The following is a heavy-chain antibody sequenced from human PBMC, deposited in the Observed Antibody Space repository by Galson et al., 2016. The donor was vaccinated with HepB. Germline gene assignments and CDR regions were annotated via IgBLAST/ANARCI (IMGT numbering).Heavy chain of an antibody. Sequence: SVKVSCKASGYTFSTYGITWVRQAPGQGLEWMGWISGYNGITNYAQMLQGRVTMTTDTSTATAFMELRSLGSDDTAVYYCARDKSPICVVPGANSYYYYYGMDVWGEGTTVTVSS. CDR3: ARDKSPICVVPGANSYYYYYGMDV. CDR1: GYTFSTYG. D-gene: IGHD2-2*01. V-gene: IGHV1-18*01. CDR2: ISGYNGIT. J-gene: IGHJ6*04.